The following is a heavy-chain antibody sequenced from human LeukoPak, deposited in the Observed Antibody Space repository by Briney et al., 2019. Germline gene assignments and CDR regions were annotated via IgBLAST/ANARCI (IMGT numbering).Heavy chain of an antibody. J-gene: IGHJ4*02. CDR2: IGGSGGST. CDR1: GFTFSSYA. CDR3: ARKAGYYYGSGDY. Sequence: EGSLRLSCAASGFTFSSYAMNWVRQAPGKGLEWVSTIGGSGGSTYYADSGKGRFTISRDNSKNALYLQMNSLRAEDTAVYYCARKAGYYYGSGDYWGQGTLVTVSS. V-gene: IGHV3-23*01. D-gene: IGHD3-10*01.